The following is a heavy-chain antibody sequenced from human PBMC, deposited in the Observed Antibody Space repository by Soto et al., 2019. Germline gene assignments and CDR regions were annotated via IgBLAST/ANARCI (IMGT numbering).Heavy chain of an antibody. CDR3: AGERGYSYGYYYYGMDV. D-gene: IGHD5-18*01. J-gene: IGHJ6*02. CDR2: ISSSSSTI. CDR1: GFTFSSYS. Sequence: GGSLRLSCAASGFTFSSYSMNWVRQAPGKGLEWVSYISSSSSTIYYADSVKGRFTISRDNAKNSLYLQMNSLRDEDTAVYYCAGERGYSYGYYYYGMDVWGQGTTVTVSS. V-gene: IGHV3-48*02.